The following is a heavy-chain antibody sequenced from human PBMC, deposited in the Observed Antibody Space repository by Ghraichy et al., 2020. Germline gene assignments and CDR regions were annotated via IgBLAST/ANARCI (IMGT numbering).Heavy chain of an antibody. D-gene: IGHD4-23*01. Sequence: GGSLRLSCAASGFTFSDFHMSWIRQAPGKGLEWVSYISNSGSIKHYADSVKGRFTISRDNAKNSMYLQMNSLRAEDTAVYYCARAPGAVLVRLRFDPWGQGTLVTVSS. CDR1: GFTFSDFH. V-gene: IGHV3-11*01. J-gene: IGHJ5*02. CDR3: ARAPGAVLVRLRFDP. CDR2: ISNSGSIK.